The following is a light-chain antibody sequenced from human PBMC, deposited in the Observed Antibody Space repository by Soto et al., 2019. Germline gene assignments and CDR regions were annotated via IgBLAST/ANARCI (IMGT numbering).Light chain of an antibody. CDR2: DVA. CDR3: TSYTTSTIVA. Sequence: QSVLTQPASVSSSPGQSITISFTGTSSDVGAYNYVSWYQQPPGKAPTLIIYDVAVRPSGVSSRFSGSKSANTASLTISGLQAEDEGDYYCTSYTTSTIVAFGGGTKVTVL. V-gene: IGLV2-14*01. J-gene: IGLJ2*01. CDR1: SSDVGAYNY.